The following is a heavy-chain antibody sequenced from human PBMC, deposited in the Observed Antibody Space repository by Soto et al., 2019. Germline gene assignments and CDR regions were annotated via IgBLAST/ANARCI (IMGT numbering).Heavy chain of an antibody. CDR1: GFTFSSYA. J-gene: IGHJ6*02. CDR3: ATILHPDDEYYYYGMDV. CDR2: ISGSGGTT. D-gene: IGHD3-3*01. Sequence: EVQLLESGGGLVQPGGSLRLSCATSGFTFSSYAMSWVRQAPGKGLEWVSAISGSGGTTHDTDSLKGRFTISRDHSKKPLFLKINSLRAEDTGVYYWATILHPDDEYYYYGMDVWGQGTTVTVSS. V-gene: IGHV3-23*01.